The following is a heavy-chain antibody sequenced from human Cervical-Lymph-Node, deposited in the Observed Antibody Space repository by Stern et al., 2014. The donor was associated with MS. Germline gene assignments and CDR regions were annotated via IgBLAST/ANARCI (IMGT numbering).Heavy chain of an antibody. D-gene: IGHD3-22*01. J-gene: IGHJ5*02. CDR2: ISRNNGGT. V-gene: IGHV1-2*02. CDR1: GYTFTGYL. Sequence: VQLVQSGADVKKPGASVKVSCKASGYTFTGYLLHWVRQAPGQGLEWMAWISRNNGGTAYAQNFRGRVTLTRDTTISTAYMELSSLRSDDTAFYYCAREGHYYDTTGYLAHWGQGTLLTVSS. CDR3: AREGHYYDTTGYLAH.